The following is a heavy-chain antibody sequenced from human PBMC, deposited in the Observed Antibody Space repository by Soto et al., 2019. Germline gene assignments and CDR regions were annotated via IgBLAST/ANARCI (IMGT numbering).Heavy chain of an antibody. CDR3: AKAARGYYYGSGSPGGY. CDR2: ISGSGGST. CDR1: GFTFSSDA. Sequence: EVQLLESGGGLVQPGGSLRLSCGASGFTFSSDAMRWVRQAPGKGLEWVSAISGSGGSTYYADSVKGRFTISRDNSKNTLYLQMNSLRAEDTAVYYCAKAARGYYYGSGSPGGYWGQGTLVTVSS. J-gene: IGHJ4*02. D-gene: IGHD3-10*01. V-gene: IGHV3-23*01.